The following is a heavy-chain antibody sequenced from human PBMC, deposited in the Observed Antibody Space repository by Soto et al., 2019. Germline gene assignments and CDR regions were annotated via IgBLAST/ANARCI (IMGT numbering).Heavy chain of an antibody. CDR3: AKEITVAGDFDY. CDR2: ISYDGRIQ. Sequence: VGSLRLSCVASGFTFSSYGIHWVRQAPGKGLEWVAVISYDGRIQYYADSVKGRFTISRDNSKNTLYLQMDSLRPEDTAVYYCAKEITVAGDFDYWGHGTLVTVSS. D-gene: IGHD6-19*01. J-gene: IGHJ4*01. V-gene: IGHV3-30*18. CDR1: GFTFSSYG.